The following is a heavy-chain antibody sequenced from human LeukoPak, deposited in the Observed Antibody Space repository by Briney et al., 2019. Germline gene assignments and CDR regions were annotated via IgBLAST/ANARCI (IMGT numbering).Heavy chain of an antibody. D-gene: IGHD5-18*01. V-gene: IGHV3-7*05. CDR2: IKEDGSEK. CDR1: GFTFRSYW. CDR3: ARGGYSYTWPPSYYYGMDV. Sequence: GGSLRLSCAASGFTFRSYWMSWVRQAPGKRREWVANIKEDGSEKYYVDSVKGRFTISRDNAKNSLYLQMNSLRADDTAVYYCARGGYSYTWPPSYYYGMDVWGQGTTVTASS. J-gene: IGHJ6*02.